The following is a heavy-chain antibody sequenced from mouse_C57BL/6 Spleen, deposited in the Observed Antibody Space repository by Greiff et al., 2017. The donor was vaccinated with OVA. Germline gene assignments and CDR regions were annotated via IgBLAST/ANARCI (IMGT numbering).Heavy chain of an antibody. D-gene: IGHD2-5*01. CDR3: AKTYYSNYEGFAY. Sequence: VMLVESGPGLVQPSQSLSITCTVSGFSLTSYGVHWVRQSPGKGLEWLGVIWRGGSTDYNAAFMSRLSITKDNSKSQVFFKMNSLQADDTAIYYCAKTYYSNYEGFAYWGQGTLVTVSA. CDR2: IWRGGST. V-gene: IGHV2-5*01. CDR1: GFSLTSYG. J-gene: IGHJ3*01.